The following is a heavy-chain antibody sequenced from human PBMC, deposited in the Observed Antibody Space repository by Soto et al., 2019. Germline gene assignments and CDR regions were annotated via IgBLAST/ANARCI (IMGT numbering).Heavy chain of an antibody. CDR1: GFTFSNYA. D-gene: IGHD6-13*01. CDR2: ISVGGT. CDR3: ARRGVGSRWYDDY. J-gene: IGHJ4*02. V-gene: IGHV3-23*01. Sequence: GGSLRLSCAASGFTFSNYAMSWVRQAPGKGLEWVSGISVGGTFYADSVKGRFSISRDNSKNTLSLQMNSLRAEDTAVYYCARRGVGSRWYDDYWGQGTLVTVSS.